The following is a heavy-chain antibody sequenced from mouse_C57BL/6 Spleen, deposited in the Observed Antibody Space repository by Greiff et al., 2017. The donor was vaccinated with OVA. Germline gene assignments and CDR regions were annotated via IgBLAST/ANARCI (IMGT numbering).Heavy chain of an antibody. Sequence: EVKVEESGEGLVKPGGSLKLSCAASGFTFSSYAMSWVRQTPEKRLEWVAYISSGGDYIYYADTVKGRFTISRDNARNTLYLQMSSLKSEDTAMYYCTREDYGSSYAMDYWGQGTSVTVSS. CDR1: GFTFSSYA. V-gene: IGHV5-9-1*02. CDR2: ISSGGDYI. D-gene: IGHD1-1*01. J-gene: IGHJ4*01. CDR3: TREDYGSSYAMDY.